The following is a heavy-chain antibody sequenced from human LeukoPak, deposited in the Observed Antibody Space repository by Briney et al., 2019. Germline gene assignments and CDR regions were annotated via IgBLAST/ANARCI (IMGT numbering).Heavy chain of an antibody. Sequence: KPSDTLTLTCTVSGFSISTKNFNWSLLPQAQGLGLDSYVSIYYSGNTDYNPSLKSRVTMSVDTSKNHFSLNLTSVTAAETGVYYCARHWGVATIRIRPGWYFDLWGRGTLVSVSS. D-gene: IGHD5-24*01. J-gene: IGHJ2*01. CDR3: ARHWGVATIRIRPGWYFDL. V-gene: IGHV4-39*01. CDR1: GFSISTKNFN. CDR2: IYYSGNT.